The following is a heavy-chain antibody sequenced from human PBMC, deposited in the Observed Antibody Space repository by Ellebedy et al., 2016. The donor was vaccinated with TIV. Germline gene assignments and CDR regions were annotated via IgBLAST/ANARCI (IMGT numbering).Heavy chain of an antibody. CDR3: ASREDDSTNYGMDV. CDR2: ISSSGSTI. D-gene: IGHD5/OR15-5a*01. V-gene: IGHV3-11*04. CDR1: GFTFSDYY. J-gene: IGHJ6*02. Sequence: GESLKISCAASGFTFSDYYMSWIRQAPGKGLEWVSYISSSGSTIYYADSVKGRFTISRDNAKNSLYLQMNSLRAEDTAVYYCASREDDSTNYGMDVWGQGTTVIVSS.